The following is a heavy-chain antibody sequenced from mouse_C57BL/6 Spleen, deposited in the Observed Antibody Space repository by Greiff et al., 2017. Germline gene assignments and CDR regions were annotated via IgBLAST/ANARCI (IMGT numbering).Heavy chain of an antibody. CDR3: ARSARDDYYCSRDYYAMDD. CDR1: GYAFSSSW. J-gene: IGHJ4*01. CDR2: IDPGDGDI. V-gene: IGHV1-82*01. D-gene: IGHD1-1*01. Sequence: QVQLQQSGPELVKPGASVKISCKASGYAFSSSWMNWVKQRPGKGLEWIGWIDPGDGDINYNGKIKGKDTLTADKSSSTACMQLSSLTSEDSAVYLCARSARDDYYCSRDYYAMDDWGQGTSVTVSS.